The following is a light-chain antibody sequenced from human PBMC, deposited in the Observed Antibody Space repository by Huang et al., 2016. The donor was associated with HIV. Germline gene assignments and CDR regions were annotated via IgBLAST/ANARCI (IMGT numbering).Light chain of an antibody. J-gene: IGKJ2*01. V-gene: IGKV3-11*01. Sequence: EIVLTQSPATLSLSPGERATLSCRASQSVSSYLAWYQTKPGQAPSLLIYTASTSDPGIRARYSGSGSGTDLTLTITSIEPKDVAVYYCQQRSNWPPTYTFGQGTKLEI. CDR2: TAS. CDR3: QQRSNWPPTYT. CDR1: QSVSSY.